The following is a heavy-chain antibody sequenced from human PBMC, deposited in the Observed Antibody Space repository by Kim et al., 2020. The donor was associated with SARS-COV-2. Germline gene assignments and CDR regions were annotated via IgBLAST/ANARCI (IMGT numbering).Heavy chain of an antibody. CDR3: PRSSSSWNNWFDP. Sequence: SETLSLTCTVSRGSINDYYWSWIRQSPEKGLEWIGYIFYLGSTNYNPSLKSRVTISVDTSKNQFSLRLSSVTAADTATYYCPRSSSSWNNWFDPWGQGTLVTVSS. CDR1: RGSINDYY. J-gene: IGHJ5*02. CDR2: IFYLGST. D-gene: IGHD6-13*01. V-gene: IGHV4-59*01.